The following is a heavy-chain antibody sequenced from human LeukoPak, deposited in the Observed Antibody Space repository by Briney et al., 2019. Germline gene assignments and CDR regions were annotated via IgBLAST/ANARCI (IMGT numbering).Heavy chain of an antibody. Sequence: PGRSLRLSCAASGFTFSSYAMHWVRQAPGKGLEWVAVISYDGSNKYYADSVKGRFTISRDNSKNTLYLQMNSLRAEDTAVYYCARNYHGSGHFDYWGQGTLVTVSS. D-gene: IGHD3-10*01. V-gene: IGHV3-30*04. CDR3: ARNYHGSGHFDY. CDR2: ISYDGSNK. J-gene: IGHJ4*02. CDR1: GFTFSSYA.